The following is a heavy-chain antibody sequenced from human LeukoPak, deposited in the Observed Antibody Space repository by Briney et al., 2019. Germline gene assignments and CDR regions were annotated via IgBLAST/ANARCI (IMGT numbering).Heavy chain of an antibody. V-gene: IGHV4-39*01. Sequence: PSETLSLTCTVSGGSISSSSYYWGWIRQPPGKGLEWIGSIFYSGSTYYNPSLKSRVTISVDTSKNQFSLKLSSVTAADTAVYYCAGHGSIVGASFQRWGQGTLVTVSS. D-gene: IGHD1-26*01. CDR3: AGHGSIVGASFQR. J-gene: IGHJ1*01. CDR1: GGSISSSSYY. CDR2: IFYSGST.